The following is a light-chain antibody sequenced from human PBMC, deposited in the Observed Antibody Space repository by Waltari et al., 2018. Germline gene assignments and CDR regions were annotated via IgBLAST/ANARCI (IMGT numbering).Light chain of an antibody. CDR1: SSNLVTGYD. J-gene: IGLJ1*01. CDR2: TNI. Sequence: QSVLTQPPSVSGAPGQRVTFSCTGGSSNLVTGYDVHWYQQLPGTAPKLLIYTNIYRPSVVPDRFSGSKSGTSASLIIAGLQAEDAADYYCQSFDISLNGAVFGAGTKVTVL. V-gene: IGLV1-40*01. CDR3: QSFDISLNGAV.